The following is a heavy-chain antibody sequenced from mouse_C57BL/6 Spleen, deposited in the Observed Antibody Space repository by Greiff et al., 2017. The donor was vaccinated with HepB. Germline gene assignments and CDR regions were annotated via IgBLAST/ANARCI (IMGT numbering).Heavy chain of an antibody. D-gene: IGHD2-2*01. Sequence: QVQLQQPGAELVRPGSSVKLSCKASGYTFTSYWMHWVKQRPIQGLEWIGNIDPSDSETHYNQKFKDKATLTVDKSSSTAYMRLSSLTSEDSAVYYCARGGGYYWYFDVWGTGTTVTVSS. V-gene: IGHV1-52*01. CDR1: GYTFTSYW. CDR3: ARGGGYYWYFDV. J-gene: IGHJ1*03. CDR2: IDPSDSET.